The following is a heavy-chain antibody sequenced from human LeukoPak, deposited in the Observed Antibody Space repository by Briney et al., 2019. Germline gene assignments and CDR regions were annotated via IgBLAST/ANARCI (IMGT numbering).Heavy chain of an antibody. D-gene: IGHD3-22*01. J-gene: IGHJ3*02. CDR3: ARQNYYDSSGYPDAFDI. Sequence: GESLKISCXGSGYSFTSYWIGWVRQMPGKGLEWMGIIYPGDSDTRYSPSFQGQVTISADKSISTAYLQWSSLKASDTAMYYCARQNYYDSSGYPDAFDIWGQGTMVTVSS. V-gene: IGHV5-51*01. CDR1: GYSFTSYW. CDR2: IYPGDSDT.